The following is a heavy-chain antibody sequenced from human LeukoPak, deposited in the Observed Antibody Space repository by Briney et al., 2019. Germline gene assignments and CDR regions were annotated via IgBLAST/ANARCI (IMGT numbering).Heavy chain of an antibody. Sequence: PGGSLRLSCAASGFTFSSYWMHWVRQAPGKGLVWVSRINSDGSRTTYADAVKGRFTVSRDNAKNTLYLQMNSLRAEDTAVYYCTTTRRADAFYFDYWGQGTLVTVSS. J-gene: IGHJ4*02. CDR1: GFTFSSYW. CDR3: TTTRRADAFYFDY. D-gene: IGHD1/OR15-1a*01. CDR2: INSDGSRT. V-gene: IGHV3-74*01.